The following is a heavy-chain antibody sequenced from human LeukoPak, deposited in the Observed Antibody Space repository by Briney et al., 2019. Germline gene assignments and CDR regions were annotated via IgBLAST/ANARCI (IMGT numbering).Heavy chain of an antibody. CDR1: GYTFTSHG. J-gene: IGHJ4*02. Sequence: GASVKVSCKASGYTFTSHGISWVRQAPGQGLEGMGWISAYNGNTNYAQKLQGRVTMTPDTSTSTAYMELRSLRSDDTAVYYCARGGFYYDSSGPLDYWGQGTLVTVSS. D-gene: IGHD3-22*01. V-gene: IGHV1-18*01. CDR3: ARGGFYYDSSGPLDY. CDR2: ISAYNGNT.